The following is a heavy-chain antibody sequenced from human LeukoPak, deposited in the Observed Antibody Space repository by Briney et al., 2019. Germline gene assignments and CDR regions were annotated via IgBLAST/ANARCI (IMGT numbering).Heavy chain of an antibody. Sequence: GASLRLSCAXXGXXXXXXXXXXXXXAXXXXLXXVXAXSGXXGXTYYAXSXKGRXTISRDNSKNTLYLQMNSXRAEDTAIYYCARDSPTFDIWGQGTMVTVSS. J-gene: IGHJ3*02. CDR1: GXXXXXXX. V-gene: IGHV3-23*01. CDR2: XSGXXGXT. CDR3: ARDSPTFDI.